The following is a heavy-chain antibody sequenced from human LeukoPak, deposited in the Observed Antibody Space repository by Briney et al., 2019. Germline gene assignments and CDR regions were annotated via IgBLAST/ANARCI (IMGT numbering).Heavy chain of an antibody. V-gene: IGHV4-4*07. J-gene: IGHJ4*02. CDR2: IYTSGST. Sequence: SETLSLTCTVSGGSISSYYWSWIRQPAGKGLEWIGRIYTSGSTNYNPSLKSRVTMSVDTSKNQFSLKLSSVTAADTAVYYCARDGPFYDLYYFDYWGQGTLVTVSS. CDR1: GGSISSYY. D-gene: IGHD3/OR15-3a*01. CDR3: ARDGPFYDLYYFDY.